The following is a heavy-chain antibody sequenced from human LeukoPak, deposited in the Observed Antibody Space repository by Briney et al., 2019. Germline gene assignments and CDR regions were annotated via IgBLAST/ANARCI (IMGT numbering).Heavy chain of an antibody. Sequence: PSETLSLTCAVYGGSFSGYYWSWIRQPPGKGLEWIGETNHSGSTNYNPSLKSRVTISVDTSKNQFSLKLSSVTAADTAVYYCARSEGNYEYGWGSHLKYYFDYWGQGTLVTVSS. D-gene: IGHD3-16*01. CDR1: GGSFSGYY. J-gene: IGHJ4*02. CDR2: TNHSGST. CDR3: ARSEGNYEYGWGSHLKYYFDY. V-gene: IGHV4-34*01.